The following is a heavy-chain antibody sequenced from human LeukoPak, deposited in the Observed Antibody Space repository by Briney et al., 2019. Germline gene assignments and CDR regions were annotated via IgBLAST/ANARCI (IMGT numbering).Heavy chain of an antibody. CDR1: GYTFTNYY. D-gene: IGHD2-8*01. J-gene: IGHJ5*02. Sequence: ASVKVSCKASGYTFTNYYIHWLRQAPGQGLEWVGIINPSGGTTNYAQKFQDRVTMTRDMSTTTVYMDLSNLRSDDTAVYYCARVYMYGSHWFDPWGQGTLVTVSA. CDR3: ARVYMYGSHWFDP. CDR2: INPSGGTT. V-gene: IGHV1-46*01.